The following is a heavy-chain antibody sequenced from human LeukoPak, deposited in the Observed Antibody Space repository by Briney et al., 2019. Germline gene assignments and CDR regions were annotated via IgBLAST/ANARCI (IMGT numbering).Heavy chain of an antibody. CDR2: IWYDGSNQ. V-gene: IGHV3-33*01. Sequence: PGGSLRLSCITSGFTFSNYGFHWFRQAPGKGLEWTAAIWYDGSNQYYPDSVKGRFTISRDNSKNTIYLQMNSLRIEDTAMYYCARDLSSSWSPGVWGQGTMVSVSS. D-gene: IGHD6-13*01. CDR1: GFTFSNYG. CDR3: ARDLSSSWSPGV. J-gene: IGHJ3*01.